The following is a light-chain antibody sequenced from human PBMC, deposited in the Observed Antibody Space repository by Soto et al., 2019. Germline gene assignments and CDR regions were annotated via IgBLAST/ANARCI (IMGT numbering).Light chain of an antibody. J-gene: IGLJ2*01. V-gene: IGLV2-23*01. CDR1: SSDVGSYNL. CDR3: CSYAGSSSVV. CDR2: EGS. Sequence: QSSLTQPASVSGCPGQSITISCTRTSSDVGSYNLVSWYQQHPGKAHKLMIYEGSKRPSGVYNRFSGSKSGNTASLTTSGLQAEDEADYYCCSYAGSSSVVFGGGTKVTVL.